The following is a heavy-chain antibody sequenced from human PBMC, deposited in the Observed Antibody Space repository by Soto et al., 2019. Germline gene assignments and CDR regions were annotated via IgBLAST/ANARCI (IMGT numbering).Heavy chain of an antibody. CDR3: ARDTAIDVPDA. J-gene: IGHJ4*02. CDR2: ISAHNGNT. CDR1: GYTFTSYS. V-gene: IGHV1-18*01. Sequence: QVQLVQSGAEVKKPGASVKVSCKASGYTFTSYSITWVRQAPGQGLEWMGWISAHNGNTKYAQKLQGRVTMTTDTSTSTAYMGVRSLRSDDTAVYYCARDTAIDVPDAWGQGTLVTVSS. D-gene: IGHD5-18*01.